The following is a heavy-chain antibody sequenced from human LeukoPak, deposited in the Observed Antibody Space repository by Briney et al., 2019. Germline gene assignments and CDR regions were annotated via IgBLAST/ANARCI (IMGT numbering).Heavy chain of an antibody. D-gene: IGHD3-10*01. Sequence: SETLSLTCTVSGGSISPYYWSWFRQPPGKGLEWIGYISYSGSTKNNPSLKSRVTISVDTSKNQFSLKLTSVTAADTAVYYCAKEGAESFPDAFDIWGQGTMITVSS. CDR2: ISYSGST. CDR3: AKEGAESFPDAFDI. CDR1: GGSISPYY. J-gene: IGHJ3*02. V-gene: IGHV4-59*01.